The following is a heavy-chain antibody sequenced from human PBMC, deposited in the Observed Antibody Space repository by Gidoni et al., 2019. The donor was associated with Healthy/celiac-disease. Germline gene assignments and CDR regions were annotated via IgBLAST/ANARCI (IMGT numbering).Heavy chain of an antibody. CDR3: AKVRMVRGVINPYYFDY. CDR1: GFTFSSYA. D-gene: IGHD3-10*01. Sequence: EVQLLESGGGLVQPGGSLRHSCAASGFTFSSYAMSWVRQAPGKGREWVSAISGSGSSAYYADTVKGRFTISRDNSKNTRYLQMNSLRAEDTAVYYCAKVRMVRGVINPYYFDYWGQGTLVTVSS. J-gene: IGHJ4*02. CDR2: ISGSGSSA. V-gene: IGHV3-23*01.